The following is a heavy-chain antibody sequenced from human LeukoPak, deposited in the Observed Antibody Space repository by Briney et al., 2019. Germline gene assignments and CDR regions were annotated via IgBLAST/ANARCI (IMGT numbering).Heavy chain of an antibody. V-gene: IGHV3-21*01. D-gene: IGHD6-13*01. CDR1: GFTFSSYS. CDR3: ARDQAYSSSWYLWYY. CDR2: ISSSSSYI. J-gene: IGHJ4*02. Sequence: GGSLRLSCAASGFTFSSYSMNWVRQAPGKGLEWVSSISSSSSYIYYADSVKGRFTISRDNAKNSLYLQMNSLRAEDTAMYYCARDQAYSSSWYLWYYWGQGTLVTVSS.